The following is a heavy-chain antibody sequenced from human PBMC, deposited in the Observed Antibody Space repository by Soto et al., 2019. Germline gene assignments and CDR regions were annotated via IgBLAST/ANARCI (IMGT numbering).Heavy chain of an antibody. D-gene: IGHD2-2*01. CDR2: IYPGDSDT. J-gene: IGHJ4*02. V-gene: IGHV5-51*01. CDR3: ARLKLIISVKWYHFEY. CDR1: GYTFRSYW. Sequence: GESLQISCQASGYTFRSYWIGWVRQRPGKGLEWMGIIYPGDSDTKYSPSFQGQVSISVDKSLNTAYLQWNSLQVSDTALYFCARLKLIISVKWYHFEYWGQGTPDTVSS.